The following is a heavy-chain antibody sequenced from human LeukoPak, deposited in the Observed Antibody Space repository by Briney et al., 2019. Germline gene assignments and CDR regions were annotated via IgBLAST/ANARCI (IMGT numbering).Heavy chain of an antibody. D-gene: IGHD1-26*01. CDR3: ARDEVGAPPIDY. CDR2: INGDGSLT. Sequence: GGSLRLSCAASGFTVSSNYMSWVRQAPGKGLVWVCNINGDGSLTGCADSVKGRFTTSRDNAKSTLFLHMTSLRAEDTAVYYCARDEVGAPPIDYWGQGALVTVSS. CDR1: GFTVSSNY. V-gene: IGHV3-74*01. J-gene: IGHJ4*02.